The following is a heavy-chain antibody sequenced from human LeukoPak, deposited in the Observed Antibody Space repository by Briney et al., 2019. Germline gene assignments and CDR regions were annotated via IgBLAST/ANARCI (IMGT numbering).Heavy chain of an antibody. CDR2: IIPIFGTA. Sequence: SVKVSCKASGGTFSSYAISWVRQAPGQGLEWMGRIIPIFGTANYAQKFQGRVTLTADKSTSTAYMELSSLRSEDTAVYYCARAGYSSGWYGYWGQGTLVTVSS. V-gene: IGHV1-69*06. D-gene: IGHD6-19*01. CDR3: ARAGYSSGWYGY. CDR1: GGTFSSYA. J-gene: IGHJ4*02.